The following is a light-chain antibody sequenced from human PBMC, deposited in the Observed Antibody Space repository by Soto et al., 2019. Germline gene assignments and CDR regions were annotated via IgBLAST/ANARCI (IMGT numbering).Light chain of an antibody. Sequence: QPVLTQSPSASASLGASVKLTCTLSSGHSSYAIAWHQQQPEKGPRYLMKLNSDGSHSKGDGIPDRCSGSSSGAERYLTISSLQSEDEADYCCQTWGTGIWVFGGGTKLTVL. J-gene: IGLJ3*02. CDR2: LNSDGSH. CDR3: QTWGTGIWV. V-gene: IGLV4-69*01. CDR1: SGHSSYA.